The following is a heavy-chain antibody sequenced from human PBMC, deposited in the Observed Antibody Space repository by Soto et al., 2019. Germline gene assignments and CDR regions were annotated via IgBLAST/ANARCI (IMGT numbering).Heavy chain of an antibody. CDR2: IYYSGST. CDR3: ARLRDWNYDLRSPSYFDY. CDR1: GGSISSSSYY. Sequence: QLQLQESGPGLVKPSETLSLTCTVSGGSISSSSYYWGWIRQPPGKGLEWIGSIYYSGSTYYNPYLKSRVTISVDTSKTQFSLKLSSVNAADTAVYYCARLRDWNYDLRSPSYFDYWGQGTLVTVSS. J-gene: IGHJ4*02. D-gene: IGHD1-7*01. V-gene: IGHV4-39*01.